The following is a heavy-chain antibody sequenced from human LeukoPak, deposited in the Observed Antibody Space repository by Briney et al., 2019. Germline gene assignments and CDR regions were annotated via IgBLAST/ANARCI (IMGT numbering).Heavy chain of an antibody. V-gene: IGHV1-24*01. J-gene: IGHJ4*02. CDR3: ATATPAAKGGGFNY. CDR1: GYTLTELS. D-gene: IGHD2-2*01. CDR2: FDPEDGET. Sequence: GGSVKVSCKVSGYTLTELSMHWVRQAPGKGLEWMGGFDPEDGETIYAQKFQGRVTMTEDTSTDTAYMELSSLRSEDTAVYYCATATPAAKGGGFNYWGQGTLVTVSS.